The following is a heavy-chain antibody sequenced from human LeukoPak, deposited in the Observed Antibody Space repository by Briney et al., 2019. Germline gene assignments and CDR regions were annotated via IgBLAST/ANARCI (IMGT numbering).Heavy chain of an antibody. CDR2: IRYDGSNK. Sequence: GGSLRLSCAASGFTFNNYDMHWVRQAPGKGPDWVAFIRYDGSNKYYADSVKGRFTISRDNYMNTLYLQMNSLRADDTAVYYCAKVLGELFPAFPIAWFDPWGQGTLVTVSS. CDR1: GFTFNNYD. D-gene: IGHD3-10*01. J-gene: IGHJ5*02. CDR3: AKVLGELFPAFPIAWFDP. V-gene: IGHV3-30*02.